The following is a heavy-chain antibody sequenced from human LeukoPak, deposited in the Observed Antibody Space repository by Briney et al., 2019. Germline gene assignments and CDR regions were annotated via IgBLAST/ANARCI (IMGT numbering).Heavy chain of an antibody. V-gene: IGHV4-59*08. CDR1: VGTISSYY. CDR2: IHYSGST. J-gene: IGHJ4*02. CDR3: ARWYSSGWAFDY. D-gene: IGHD6-19*01. Sequence: SETLSLTCTVSVGTISSYYWNWIRQPPGKGLEWIGYIHYSGSTKYNPSLKSRVTISVDTSRNQFSLKVSSVTDADTAVYYCARWYSSGWAFDYWGQGTLVTVSS.